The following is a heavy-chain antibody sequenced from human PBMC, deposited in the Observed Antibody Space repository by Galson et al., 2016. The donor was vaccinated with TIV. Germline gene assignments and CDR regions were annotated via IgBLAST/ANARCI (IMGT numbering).Heavy chain of an antibody. CDR3: ATYYVGMGGEGY. Sequence: ETLSLTCTVSGASVRSDGYHWSWIRQPPGKGLEWIGNADGGSPNYSPSLRSRITISADTSQNQFSLRLASVTAADTAVYFCATYYVGMGGEGYWGQGTLVTVSS. CDR1: GASVRSDGYH. V-gene: IGHV4-61*08. CDR2: ADGGSP. D-gene: IGHD3-10*02. J-gene: IGHJ4*02.